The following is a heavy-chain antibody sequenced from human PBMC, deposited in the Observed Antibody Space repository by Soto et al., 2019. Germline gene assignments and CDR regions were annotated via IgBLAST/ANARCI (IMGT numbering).Heavy chain of an antibody. CDR1: GGSISSGGYS. CDR2: IYHSGIT. V-gene: IGHV4-30-2*01. D-gene: IGHD2-8*01. J-gene: IGHJ5*02. CDR3: ARVQITELKVYADNWFDP. Sequence: SETLSLTCTVSGGSISSGGYSWSWIRQPPGKGLEWIGYIYHSGITNCNPSLKSRVTISVDKSTNHFSLKLASVTAADTAVYYCARVQITELKVYADNWFDPWGQGTLVTVSS.